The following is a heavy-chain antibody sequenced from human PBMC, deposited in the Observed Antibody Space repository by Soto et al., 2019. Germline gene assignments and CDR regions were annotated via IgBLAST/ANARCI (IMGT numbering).Heavy chain of an antibody. D-gene: IGHD3-3*01. CDR1: GFTFSSYA. CDR3: AKDPGNGYRGVGDY. CDR2: ISSNGGST. Sequence: AGSLSLSCSASGFTFSSYAMHWVRQAPGKGLEYVSAISSNGGSTYYADSVKGRFTISRDNSKNTLYLQMSSLRAEDTAVYYCAKDPGNGYRGVGDYWGQGTIVTVYS. V-gene: IGHV3-64D*06. J-gene: IGHJ4*02.